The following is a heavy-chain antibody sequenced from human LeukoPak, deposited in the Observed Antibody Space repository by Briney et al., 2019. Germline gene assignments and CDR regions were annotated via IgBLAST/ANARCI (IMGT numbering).Heavy chain of an antibody. D-gene: IGHD5/OR15-5a*01. V-gene: IGHV5-51*01. CDR1: GYSFTNYW. J-gene: IGHJ4*02. Sequence: GESLKIPCKGSGYSFTNYWIGWVRQMPGKGLEWMGIIYPGDSDTRYSLSFQGQVTISADKSISTAYLQWSSLKASDTAMYYCARLYRNYFDYWGQGTLVTVSS. CDR3: ARLYRNYFDY. CDR2: IYPGDSDT.